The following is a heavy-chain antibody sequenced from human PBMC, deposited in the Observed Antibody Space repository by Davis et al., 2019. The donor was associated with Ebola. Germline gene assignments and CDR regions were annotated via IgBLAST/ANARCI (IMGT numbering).Heavy chain of an antibody. Sequence: GESLKISCAASGFTFSSYWMHWVRQAPGKGLVWVSRINSDGSSTSYADSVKGRFTISRDNAKNSLDLQMKSLRAEDTAVYYCARDLPWDIVVVVAASPFDYWGQGTLVTVSS. CDR3: ARDLPWDIVVVVAASPFDY. V-gene: IGHV3-74*01. J-gene: IGHJ4*02. CDR1: GFTFSSYW. D-gene: IGHD2-15*01. CDR2: INSDGSST.